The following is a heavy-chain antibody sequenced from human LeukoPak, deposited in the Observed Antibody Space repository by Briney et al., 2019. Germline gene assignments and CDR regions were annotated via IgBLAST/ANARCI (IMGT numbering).Heavy chain of an antibody. Sequence: GGSLRXXXXXXXFTFSSYSMNWVRQAPGKGLEWVSYISSSSSTIYYADSVKGRFTISRDNAKNSLYLQMNSLRAEDTAVYYCARDGRFDYWGQGTLVTVSS. V-gene: IGHV3-48*01. CDR1: XFTFSSYS. CDR3: ARDGRFDY. CDR2: ISSSSSTI. J-gene: IGHJ4*02.